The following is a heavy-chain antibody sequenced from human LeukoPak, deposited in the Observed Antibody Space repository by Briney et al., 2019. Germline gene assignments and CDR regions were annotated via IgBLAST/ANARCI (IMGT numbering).Heavy chain of an antibody. J-gene: IGHJ6*02. D-gene: IGHD2-15*01. Sequence: GGSLILSCAASGFTFSSFGMHWVRQAPGKGLEWVAVIWYDGSNKYYADSVKGRFTISRDNSKNTLYLQMNSLRAEDTAVYYCARDGDITPTDVWGQGTTVTVSS. CDR2: IWYDGSNK. V-gene: IGHV3-33*01. CDR1: GFTFSSFG. CDR3: ARDGDITPTDV.